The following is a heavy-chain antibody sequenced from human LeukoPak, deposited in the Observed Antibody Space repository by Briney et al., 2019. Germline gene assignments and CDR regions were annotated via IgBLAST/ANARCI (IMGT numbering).Heavy chain of an antibody. Sequence: GGSLRLSCAASGLTFSSYAMSWVRQAPGKGLEWVSTISVSGGNTYYADSAKGRFTISRDNSKNTLYLQMNSLRAEDTALYFCAKLSTRGIVGAPDYWGQGTLVTVSS. CDR1: GLTFSSYA. V-gene: IGHV3-23*01. CDR3: AKLSTRGIVGAPDY. J-gene: IGHJ4*02. CDR2: ISVSGGNT. D-gene: IGHD1-26*01.